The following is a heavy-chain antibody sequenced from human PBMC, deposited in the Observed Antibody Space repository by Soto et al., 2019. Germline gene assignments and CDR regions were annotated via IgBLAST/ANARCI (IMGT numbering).Heavy chain of an antibody. CDR2: IYYSGST. V-gene: IGHV4-61*01. CDR3: ARVWCSGGSCYSFWFDP. J-gene: IGHJ5*02. Sequence: PSETLSLTCTVSGGSVSSGSYYWSWIRQPPGKGLEWIGYIYYSGSTNYNPSLKSRVTISVDTSKNQFSLKLSSVTAADTAVYYCARVWCSGGSCYSFWFDPWGQGTLVTV. D-gene: IGHD2-15*01. CDR1: GGSVSSGSYY.